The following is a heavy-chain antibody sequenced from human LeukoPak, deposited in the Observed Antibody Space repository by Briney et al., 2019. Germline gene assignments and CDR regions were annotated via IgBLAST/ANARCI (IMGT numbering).Heavy chain of an antibody. Sequence: PSETLSLTCTVSGYSISSGYYWGWIRQPPGKGLEWIGSIYYSGSTYYNPSLKSRVTISVDTSKNQFSLKLSSVTAADTAVYYCARVPHPSITMVRGVIHFDYWGQGTLVTVSS. CDR3: ARVPHPSITMVRGVIHFDY. V-gene: IGHV4-38-2*02. CDR2: IYYSGST. CDR1: GYSISSGYY. D-gene: IGHD3-10*01. J-gene: IGHJ4*02.